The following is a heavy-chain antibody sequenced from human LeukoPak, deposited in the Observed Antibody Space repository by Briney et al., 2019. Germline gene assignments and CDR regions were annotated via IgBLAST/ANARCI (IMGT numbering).Heavy chain of an antibody. CDR2: IIPIFGTA. D-gene: IGHD6-6*01. V-gene: IGHV1-69*05. CDR3: ARAGVRYSSSSSVGY. Sequence: SVKVSCKASGGTFSSYAISWVRQAPGQGLEWMGGIIPIFGTANYAQKFQGRVTITTDESTSTAYMELSSLRSEDTAVYYCARAGVRYSSSSSVGYWGQGTLVTVSS. J-gene: IGHJ4*02. CDR1: GGTFSSYA.